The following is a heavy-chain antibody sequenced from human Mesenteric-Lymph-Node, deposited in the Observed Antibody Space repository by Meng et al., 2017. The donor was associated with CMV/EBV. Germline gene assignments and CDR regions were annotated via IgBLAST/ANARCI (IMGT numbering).Heavy chain of an antibody. Sequence: GESLKISCAASGFTFDDYGMSWVRQAPGKGLEWVSVIYSGGSTYYADSVKGRFTISRDNAKNSLYLQMNSLRAEDTAVYYCARDSTIFGVVNWFDPWGQGTLVTVSS. CDR3: ARDSTIFGVVNWFDP. D-gene: IGHD3-3*01. V-gene: IGHV3-53*01. CDR2: IYSGGST. CDR1: GFTFDDYG. J-gene: IGHJ5*02.